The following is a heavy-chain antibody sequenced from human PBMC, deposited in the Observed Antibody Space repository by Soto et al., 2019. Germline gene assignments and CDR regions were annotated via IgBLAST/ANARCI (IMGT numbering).Heavy chain of an antibody. V-gene: IGHV1-69*13. D-gene: IGHD3-22*01. CDR3: AREWRYYDKTGMDV. CDR1: GGTFSSYA. J-gene: IGHJ6*02. Sequence: SVKVSCKASGGTFSSYAISWVRQAPGQGLEWMGGIIPIFGTANYAQKFQGRVTITADESTSTAYMELSSLRSEDTAVYYCAREWRYYDKTGMDVWGQGATVTVS. CDR2: IIPIFGTA.